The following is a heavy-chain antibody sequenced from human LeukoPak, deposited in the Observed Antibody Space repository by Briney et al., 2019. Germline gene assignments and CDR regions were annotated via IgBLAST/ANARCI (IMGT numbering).Heavy chain of an antibody. CDR2: INRSGRA. CDR1: GGSFSGDY. Sequence: SSETLTLTCAVYGGSFSGDYWSWIRQPPGKGLEWIWDINRSGRAVYNTSPKSRVIISVDTSKNQFSLKVNSVTAADTAVYYCARHKIVITMLGVHRWFDPWGQEPWSPSPQ. D-gene: IGHD3-3*01. J-gene: IGHJ5*02. CDR3: ARHKIVITMLGVHRWFDP. V-gene: IGHV4-34*01.